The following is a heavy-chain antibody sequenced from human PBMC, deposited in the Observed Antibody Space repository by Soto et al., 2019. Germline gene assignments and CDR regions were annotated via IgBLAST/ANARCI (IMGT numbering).Heavy chain of an antibody. CDR1: GGSISSGDYY. D-gene: IGHD2-2*01. J-gene: IGHJ3*02. V-gene: IGHV4-30-4*01. CDR2: IYYSGST. CDR3: ATKRPIGLVVVPAAIAEDAFDI. Sequence: SETLSLTCTVSGGSISSGDYYWSWIRQPPGKGLEWIGYIYYSGSTYYNPSLKSRVTISVDTSKNQFSLKLSSVTAADTAVYYCATKRPIGLVVVPAAIAEDAFDIWGQGTMVTVSS.